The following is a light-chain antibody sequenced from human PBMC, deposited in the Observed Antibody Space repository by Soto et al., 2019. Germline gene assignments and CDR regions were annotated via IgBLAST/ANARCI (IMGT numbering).Light chain of an antibody. J-gene: IGLJ1*01. V-gene: IGLV2-14*01. Sequence: QSALTQPASVSGSPGQSITVSCTGTNTDIGVYNYVSWYQQHPGKAPKLIIYEVYNRPSGVSNRFSGSKSGNTASLTISGLQTEDEADYYCSSFTTTSSVYFFGAGTKLTVL. CDR1: NTDIGVYNY. CDR3: SSFTTTSSVYF. CDR2: EVY.